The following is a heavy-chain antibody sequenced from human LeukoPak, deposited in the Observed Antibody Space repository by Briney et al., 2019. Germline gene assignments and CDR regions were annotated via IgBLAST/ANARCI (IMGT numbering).Heavy chain of an antibody. CDR2: IYYSGST. J-gene: IGHJ4*02. CDR1: GGSLSSYY. CDR3: AGRRRYGGYIDY. D-gene: IGHD3-16*02. Sequence: PSETLSLTCTVSGGSLSSYYWSWLRQPPGKGLEWIGYIYYSGSTNYNPSLTSRVTISVDTSKNQFSLTLSSVTAADTAVYYCAGRRRYGGYIDYWGQGTLVTVSS. V-gene: IGHV4-59*01.